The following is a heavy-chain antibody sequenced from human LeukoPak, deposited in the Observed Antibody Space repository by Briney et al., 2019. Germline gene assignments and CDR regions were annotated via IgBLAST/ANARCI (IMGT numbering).Heavy chain of an antibody. CDR2: INPSGGST. J-gene: IGHJ5*02. D-gene: IGHD3-22*01. CDR1: GYTFTSYY. CDR3: AREVVITNWFDP. Sequence: ASVKVSCKASGYTFTSYYMHWVRQAPGQGLEWMGIINPSGGSTSYAQKFQGRVTMTRDTSTSTVYMELSRLRSDDTAVYYCAREVVITNWFDPWGQGTLVTVSS. V-gene: IGHV1-46*01.